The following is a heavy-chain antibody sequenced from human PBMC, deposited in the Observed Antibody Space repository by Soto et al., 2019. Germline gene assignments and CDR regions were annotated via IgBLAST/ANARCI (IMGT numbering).Heavy chain of an antibody. J-gene: IGHJ4*02. V-gene: IGHV1-18*01. Sequence: QVQLVQSGAEVKDPGASVQVYCKASGYTFTSYGISWVRQAPGQGLEWMGWISAYNGNTNYAQKLQGRVTMTTDTSTSTAYMELRSLRSDDTAVYYCARWEWGYSYGSDLYYWGQGTLITVSS. CDR3: ARWEWGYSYGSDLYY. D-gene: IGHD5-18*01. CDR2: ISAYNGNT. CDR1: GYTFTSYG.